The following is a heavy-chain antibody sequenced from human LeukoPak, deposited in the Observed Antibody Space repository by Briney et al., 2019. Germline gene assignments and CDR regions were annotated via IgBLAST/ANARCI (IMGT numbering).Heavy chain of an antibody. CDR2: INPSGGST. CDR1: GYTFTSYY. CDR3: ARAIAAWMRQDYYMDV. Sequence: ASVKVSCKASGYTFTSYYMHWVRQAPGQGLEWMGIINPSGGSTSYAQKFQGRVTMTRDMSTSTVYMELSSLRSEDTAVYYRARAIAAWMRQDYYMDVWGKGTTVTVSS. V-gene: IGHV1-46*01. J-gene: IGHJ6*03. D-gene: IGHD6-13*01.